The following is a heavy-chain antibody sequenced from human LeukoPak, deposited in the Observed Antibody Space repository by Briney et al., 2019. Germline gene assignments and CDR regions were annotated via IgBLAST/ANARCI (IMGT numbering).Heavy chain of an antibody. Sequence: GSLRLSCAASGFTFSSYAMHWVRQAPGKGLEWVAVISYDGSNKYYADSVKGRFTISRDNSKNTLYLQMNSLRAEDTAVYYCARERDVVPAAIPYYYYYYGMDVWGQGTTVTVSS. CDR2: ISYDGSNK. J-gene: IGHJ6*02. CDR3: ARERDVVPAAIPYYYYYYGMDV. V-gene: IGHV3-30-3*01. D-gene: IGHD2-2*01. CDR1: GFTFSSYA.